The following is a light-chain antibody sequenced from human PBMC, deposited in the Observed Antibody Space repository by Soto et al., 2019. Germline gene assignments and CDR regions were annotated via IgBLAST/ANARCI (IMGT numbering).Light chain of an antibody. CDR1: SSDVGSYKY. Sequence: QSALTQPPSASGSPGQSVTISCTGTSSDVGSYKYVSWYQQHPGKAPKLMIYEVSQRPSGVPDRFSGSKSGNTASLTVSGPQADDEADYYCSSYAGSNNPVVFGGGTKVTVL. V-gene: IGLV2-8*01. J-gene: IGLJ2*01. CDR3: SSYAGSNNPVV. CDR2: EVS.